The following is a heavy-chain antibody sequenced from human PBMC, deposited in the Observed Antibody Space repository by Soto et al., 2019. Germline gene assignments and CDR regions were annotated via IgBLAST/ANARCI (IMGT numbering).Heavy chain of an antibody. Sequence: GGSLRLSCAASGFTFSSYGMHWVRQAPGKGLEWVAVISYDGSNKYYADSVKGRFTISRDNSKNTLYLQMNSLRAEDTAVYYCAKLPYVDTAMADYYYYGMDVWGQGTTVTVSS. CDR3: AKLPYVDTAMADYYYYGMDV. CDR1: GFTFSSYG. CDR2: ISYDGSNK. V-gene: IGHV3-30*18. D-gene: IGHD5-18*01. J-gene: IGHJ6*02.